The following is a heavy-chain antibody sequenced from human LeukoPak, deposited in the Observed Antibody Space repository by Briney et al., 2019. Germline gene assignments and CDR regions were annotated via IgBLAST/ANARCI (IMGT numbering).Heavy chain of an antibody. V-gene: IGHV3-23*01. CDR1: GFTFSSYA. CDR3: AKDSYYDFWSGYYGPFDY. D-gene: IGHD3-3*01. Sequence: PGGSLRLSCAASGFTFSSYAMSWVRQAPGKGLEWVSAISGSGGSTYYADSVKGRLTISRDNSKNTLYLQMNSLRAEDTAVYYCAKDSYYDFWSGYYGPFDYWGQGTLVTVSS. CDR2: ISGSGGST. J-gene: IGHJ4*02.